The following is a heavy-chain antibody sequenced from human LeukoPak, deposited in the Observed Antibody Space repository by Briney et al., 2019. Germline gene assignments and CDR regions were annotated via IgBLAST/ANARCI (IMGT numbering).Heavy chain of an antibody. J-gene: IGHJ4*02. CDR3: ASAYYDILTGYYPYYY. V-gene: IGHV4-59*08. CDR1: GGSISSYY. Sequence: PSETLSLTCAVSGGSISSYYWSWIRQPPGKGLEWIGYIYYSGSTNYNPSLKSRVTISVDTSKNQFSLKLSSVTAADTAVYYCASAYYDILTGYYPYYYWGQGTLVTVSS. D-gene: IGHD3-9*01. CDR2: IYYSGST.